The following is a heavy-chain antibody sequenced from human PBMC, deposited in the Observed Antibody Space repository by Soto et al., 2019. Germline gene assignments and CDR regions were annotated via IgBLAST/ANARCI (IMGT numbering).Heavy chain of an antibody. V-gene: IGHV3-15*01. D-gene: IGHD2-2*01. Sequence: GGSLRLSCAASGFTFSNAWMSWVRQAPGKGLEWVGRIKSKTDGGTTDYAAPVKGRFTISRDDSKNTLYLQMNSLKTEDTAVYYCTTGGVPAAKAYYYYYGMDVWGQGTTVTVSS. CDR2: IKSKTDGGTT. CDR3: TTGGVPAAKAYYYYYGMDV. J-gene: IGHJ6*02. CDR1: GFTFSNAW.